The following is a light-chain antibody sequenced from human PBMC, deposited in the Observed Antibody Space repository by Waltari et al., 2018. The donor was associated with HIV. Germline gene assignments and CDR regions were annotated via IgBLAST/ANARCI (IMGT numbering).Light chain of an antibody. CDR2: GAS. V-gene: IGKV3-20*01. CDR1: QNVTSNY. Sequence: SCRASQNVTSNYLAWYQMTPGQAPRLLIYGASIRATGVPDKFSGSGSGTDFTLTIGRLQPEDFAVYYCHQYGTSPQTFGQGSKVEIK. J-gene: IGKJ2*01. CDR3: HQYGTSPQT.